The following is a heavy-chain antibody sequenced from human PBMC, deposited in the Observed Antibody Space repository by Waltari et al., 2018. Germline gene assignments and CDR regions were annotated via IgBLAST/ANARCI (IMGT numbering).Heavy chain of an antibody. J-gene: IGHJ4*02. D-gene: IGHD3-10*01. CDR3: AAYGSGSYAY. CDR1: GYSISSGYY. Sequence: QVQLQESGPGLVKPSETLSLTCAVSGYSISSGYYWGWIRQPPGKGLEWIGSIYHSGSTYYNPSLKSRVTISVDTSKNQFSLKLSSVTAADTAVYYCAAYGSGSYAYWGQGTLVTVSS. V-gene: IGHV4-38-2*01. CDR2: IYHSGST.